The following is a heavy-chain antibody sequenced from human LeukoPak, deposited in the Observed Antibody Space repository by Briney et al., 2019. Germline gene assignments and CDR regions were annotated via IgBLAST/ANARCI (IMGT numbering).Heavy chain of an antibody. Sequence: GGSLRLSCAASGFTFSSYAMSWVRQAPGKGLEWVSAISGSGGSTYYADSVKGRFTISRDNSKNTLYLQMNSLRAEDTAVYYCARGDITMIVVVPGAFDIWGQGTMVTVSS. D-gene: IGHD3-22*01. V-gene: IGHV3-23*01. CDR1: GFTFSSYA. CDR2: ISGSGGST. CDR3: ARGDITMIVVVPGAFDI. J-gene: IGHJ3*02.